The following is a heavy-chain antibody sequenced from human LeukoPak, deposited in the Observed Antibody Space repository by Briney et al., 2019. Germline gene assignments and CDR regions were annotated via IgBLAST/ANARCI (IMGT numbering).Heavy chain of an antibody. CDR3: ARTPYYYGSGPLYYFDY. J-gene: IGHJ4*02. D-gene: IGHD3-10*01. V-gene: IGHV2-70*01. CDR2: IDWDDDK. CDR1: GFSLSTSGMC. Sequence: SGPTLVNPTQTLTLTCTFSGFSLSTSGMCVSWIRQPPGKALEWPALIDWDDDKYYSTSLKTRLTISKDTSKNQVVLTMTNMDPVDTVTYYCARTPYYYGSGPLYYFDYWGQGTLVTVSS.